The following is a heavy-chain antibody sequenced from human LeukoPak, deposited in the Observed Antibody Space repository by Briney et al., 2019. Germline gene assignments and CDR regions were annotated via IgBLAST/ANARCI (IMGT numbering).Heavy chain of an antibody. CDR2: IYHSGST. CDR3: ASLTLYCSSTGCYGGWFDP. V-gene: IGHV4-39*01. J-gene: IGHJ5*02. CDR1: GGSISSSSYY. D-gene: IGHD2-2*01. Sequence: SETLSLTCTVSGGSISSSSYYWGWIRQPPGKGLEWIGSIYHSGSTYYNPSLKSRVTISVDTSKNQFSLKLSSVTAADTAVYYCASLTLYCSSTGCYGGWFDPWGQGTLVTVSS.